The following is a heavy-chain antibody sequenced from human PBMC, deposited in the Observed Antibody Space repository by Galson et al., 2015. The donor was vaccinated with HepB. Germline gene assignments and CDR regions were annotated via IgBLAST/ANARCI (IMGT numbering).Heavy chain of an antibody. V-gene: IGHV3-74*01. CDR3: ARVQWYSYGMDV. Sequence: SLRLSCAASGFTFSSYWMHWVRQAPGKGLVWVSRINSDGSSTSYADSVKGRFTISRDNAKNTLYLQMNSLRAEDTAVYYCARVQWYSYGMDVWGQGTTVTVSS. CDR2: INSDGSST. D-gene: IGHD2-15*01. CDR1: GFTFSSYW. J-gene: IGHJ6*02.